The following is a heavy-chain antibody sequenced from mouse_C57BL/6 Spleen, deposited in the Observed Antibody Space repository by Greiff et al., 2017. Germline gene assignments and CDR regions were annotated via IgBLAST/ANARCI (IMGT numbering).Heavy chain of an antibody. Sequence: VQLQQSGPELVKPGASVKISCKASGYSFTDYNMNWVKQSNGKSLEWIGEINPNYGTTSYNQKFKGKATLTVDQSSSTAYMQLNSLTSEDSAVYYCASSLGSSYGGAMDYWGQGTSVTVSS. CDR2: INPNYGTT. D-gene: IGHD1-1*01. V-gene: IGHV1-39*01. CDR3: ASSLGSSYGGAMDY. CDR1: GYSFTDYN. J-gene: IGHJ4*01.